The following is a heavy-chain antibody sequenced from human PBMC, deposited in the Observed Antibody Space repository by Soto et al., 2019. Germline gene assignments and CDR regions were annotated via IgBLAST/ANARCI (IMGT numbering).Heavy chain of an antibody. CDR2: SRNKDNSYNT. CDR3: TINYYDTSGYSIDI. D-gene: IGHD3-22*01. Sequence: PXGSLRLSCAAAGFTFSAHYMDWVRQAPEKGLEWVGRSRNKDNSYNTEYAASVKGRFTLSRDDSKSSLYLQMNSLKTEDTAVYYCTINYYDTSGYSIDIWGQGTMVTVSS. V-gene: IGHV3-72*01. J-gene: IGHJ3*02. CDR1: GFTFSAHY.